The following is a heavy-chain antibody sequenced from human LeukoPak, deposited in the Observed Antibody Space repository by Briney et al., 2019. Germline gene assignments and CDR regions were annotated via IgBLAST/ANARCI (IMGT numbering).Heavy chain of an antibody. D-gene: IGHD6-13*01. Sequence: SETLSLTCAVYGGSFSGYCWSWNRQPPGKGLEWIGEINHSGSTNYNPSLKSRVTISVDTSKNQFSLKLSSVTAADTAVYYCARIYSRWYFDYWGQGTLVTVSS. CDR1: GGSFSGYC. CDR3: ARIYSRWYFDY. V-gene: IGHV4-34*01. CDR2: INHSGST. J-gene: IGHJ4*02.